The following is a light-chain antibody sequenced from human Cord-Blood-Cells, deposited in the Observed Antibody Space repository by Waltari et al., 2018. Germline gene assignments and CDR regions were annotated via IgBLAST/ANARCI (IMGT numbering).Light chain of an antibody. CDR1: QSISSR. J-gene: IGKJ1*01. CDR2: DAS. V-gene: IGKV1-5*01. Sequence: DIQMTQSPSTLSASVGDRVTITCRASQSISSRLAWYPQKPGKAPKLLIYDASSLESGFPSRFSGSGSWTEFTLTISSLQPDDFATYYCQQYNSYSTFGQGTKVEIK. CDR3: QQYNSYST.